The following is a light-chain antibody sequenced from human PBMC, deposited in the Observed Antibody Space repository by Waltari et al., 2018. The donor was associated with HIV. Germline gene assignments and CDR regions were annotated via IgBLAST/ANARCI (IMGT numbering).Light chain of an antibody. CDR2: EVT. J-gene: IGLJ2*01. V-gene: IGLV2-8*01. CDR3: SSYAGSTVI. Sequence: QSALTQPPSASGSPGQSVTISCTGTSTDVGAYNYVPWYQQHSGEAPKLIIYEVTKRPPGVPDRCAGSESGNTASLTVAGLQAEDEADFYCSSYAGSTVIFGGGTKLTVL. CDR1: STDVGAYNY.